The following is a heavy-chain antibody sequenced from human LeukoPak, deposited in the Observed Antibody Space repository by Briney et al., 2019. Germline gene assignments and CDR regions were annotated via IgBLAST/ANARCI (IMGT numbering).Heavy chain of an antibody. CDR1: GYTFTNYD. J-gene: IGHJ4*02. Sequence: GASVKVSCKTSGYTFTNYDIIWVRQATGQGLEWMGWMNPNSGNTVHAQKFQGRVAMTRNTSISTAHLEVTSLRSEDTAVYFCARGLENSWYTTGALAAYWGQGTLVTVSS. CDR2: MNPNSGNT. D-gene: IGHD6-13*01. CDR3: ARGLENSWYTTGALAAY. V-gene: IGHV1-8*01.